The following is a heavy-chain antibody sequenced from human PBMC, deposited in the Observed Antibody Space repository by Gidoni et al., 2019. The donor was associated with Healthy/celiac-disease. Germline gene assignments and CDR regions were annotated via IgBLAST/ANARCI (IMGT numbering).Heavy chain of an antibody. V-gene: IGHV3-23*01. D-gene: IGHD3-22*01. CDR1: GFPFSSYA. J-gene: IGHJ4*02. CDR3: AKSDEDYYDSSLGY. Sequence: EVQLLESGGGLVQPGGSLRLSCAASGFPFSSYAMSWVRQAPGKGLEWVSAISGSGGSTYYADSVKGRFTISRDNSKNTLYLQMNSLRAEDTAVYYCAKSDEDYYDSSLGYWGQGTLVTVSS. CDR2: ISGSGGST.